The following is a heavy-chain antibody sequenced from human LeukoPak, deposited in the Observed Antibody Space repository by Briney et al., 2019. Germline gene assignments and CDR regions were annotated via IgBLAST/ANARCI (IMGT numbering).Heavy chain of an antibody. CDR2: ISSSSTYI. J-gene: IGHJ4*02. CDR3: ARDKYGDYYFDY. CDR1: GFTFTTYS. D-gene: IGHD4-17*01. V-gene: IGHV3-21*01. Sequence: GSLRLSCAASGFTFTTYSMNWVRQAPGKGLEWVSSISSSSTYIYYADSVKGRFTISRDNARNSLFLQMNSLRAEDTAVYYCARDKYGDYYFDYWGQGTRVTVSS.